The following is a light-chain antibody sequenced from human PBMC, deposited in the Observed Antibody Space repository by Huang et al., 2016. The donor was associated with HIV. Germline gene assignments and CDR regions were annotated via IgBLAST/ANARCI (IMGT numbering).Light chain of an antibody. Sequence: DIKMTQSPSSLSASVGDRVTITCRASQSISSYFNWYQQNPGKAPQLLIYAASSLQSGVPSRFSGSGSWTDFTLTISSLQPEDFATYYCQQGYSTPHTFGQGTKLEIK. V-gene: IGKV1-39*01. CDR2: AAS. CDR3: QQGYSTPHT. J-gene: IGKJ2*01. CDR1: QSISSY.